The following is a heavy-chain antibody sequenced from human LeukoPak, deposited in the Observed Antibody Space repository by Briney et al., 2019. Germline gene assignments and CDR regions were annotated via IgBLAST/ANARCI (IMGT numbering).Heavy chain of an antibody. CDR3: ARGGDPYLSTWYSDY. Sequence: ASVKVSCKASGYTFTSRAINWVRQAPGQGLEWMGWINTNTGNPTYAQGFTGRFVFSLDTSVSTAYLQISSLKAEDTAMYYCARGGDPYLSTWYSDYWGQGTLVTVSS. CDR2: INTNTGNP. D-gene: IGHD2-15*01. CDR1: GYTFTSRA. J-gene: IGHJ4*02. V-gene: IGHV7-4-1*02.